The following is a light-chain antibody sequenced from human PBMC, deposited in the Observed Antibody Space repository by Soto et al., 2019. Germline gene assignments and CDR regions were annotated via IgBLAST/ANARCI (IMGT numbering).Light chain of an antibody. Sequence: QSVLTQPPSASGTPGQRVTISWSGSSSNIGRNYVYWYQQLPGTAPKLLIYRTNQRPSGVPDRFSGSKSGTSASLAISGLRSEDEADYYCASWDDSLSGWVFGGGTKLTAL. J-gene: IGLJ3*02. V-gene: IGLV1-47*01. CDR3: ASWDDSLSGWV. CDR2: RTN. CDR1: SSNIGRNY.